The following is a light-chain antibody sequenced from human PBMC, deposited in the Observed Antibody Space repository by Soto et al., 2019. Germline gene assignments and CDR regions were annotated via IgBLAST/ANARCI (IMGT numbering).Light chain of an antibody. CDR3: QQYSAYPYT. V-gene: IGKV1-5*01. CDR1: QTISSW. CDR2: DAS. J-gene: IGKJ2*01. Sequence: DIQMTQSPSTLSASVGDIVTITCRASQTISSWLAWHQQKSGRAPKLLIYDASSLEGGVPSRFSGSGSGTEFTLTISSLQADDFATYYCQQYSAYPYTFGQGTKVDIK.